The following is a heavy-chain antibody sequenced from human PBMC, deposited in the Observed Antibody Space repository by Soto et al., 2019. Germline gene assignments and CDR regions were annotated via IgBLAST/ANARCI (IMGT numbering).Heavy chain of an antibody. D-gene: IGHD2-15*01. J-gene: IGHJ3*02. CDR2: INWNDDE. CDR1: GFSLNTRAVG. V-gene: IGHV2-5*01. CDR3: AHRHDLGGFDI. Sequence: QITLKESGPTLVKPTQTLTLTCTFSGFSLNTRAVGVGWIRQPPGEALEWLALINWNDDERYSPSLKDRLTITKDASKNHVVLTMTNIDPVDTATYYCAHRHDLGGFDIWGQGTTVTVS.